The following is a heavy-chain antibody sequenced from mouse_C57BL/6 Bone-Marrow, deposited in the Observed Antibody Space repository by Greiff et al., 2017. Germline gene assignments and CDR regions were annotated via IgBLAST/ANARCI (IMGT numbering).Heavy chain of an antibody. CDR2: INYDGSST. CDR1: GFTFSDYY. Sequence: DVQLVESEGGLVQPGSSMKLSCTASGFTFSDYYMAWVRQVPEKGLEWVANINYDGSSTYYLDSLKSRFIISRDNAKNILYLQMSSLKSEDTATYYCARERYYGSSSYYFDYWGQGTTLTVSS. J-gene: IGHJ2*01. V-gene: IGHV5-16*01. D-gene: IGHD1-1*01. CDR3: ARERYYGSSSYYFDY.